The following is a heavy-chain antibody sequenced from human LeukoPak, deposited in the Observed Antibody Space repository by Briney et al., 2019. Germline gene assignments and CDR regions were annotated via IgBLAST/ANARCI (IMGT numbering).Heavy chain of an antibody. Sequence: GESLKISCKGSGYSFTSYWIGWVRPMPGKGLEWRGIIYPGDSDTRYRPSFQGQVTISADKSISTAYLQWSSLKASDTAMYYCARILYSSGWYDWFDPWGQGTLVTVSS. V-gene: IGHV5-51*01. J-gene: IGHJ5*02. D-gene: IGHD6-19*01. CDR2: IYPGDSDT. CDR3: ARILYSSGWYDWFDP. CDR1: GYSFTSYW.